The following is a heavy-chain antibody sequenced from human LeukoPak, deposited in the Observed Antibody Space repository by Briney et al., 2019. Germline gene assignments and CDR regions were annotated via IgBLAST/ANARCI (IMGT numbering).Heavy chain of an antibody. J-gene: IGHJ1*01. CDR2: ISYDGSNK. V-gene: IGHV3-30*18. CDR1: GFTFSSYG. D-gene: IGHD2-2*01. CDR3: AKEPYCSSTSCIGEYFQR. Sequence: GRSLILSCAASGFTFSSYGMHRVRQVPGKGLGWVAVISYDGSNKYYADSVKGRFTISRDNSKNTLYLQMNSLRAEDTAVYYCAKEPYCSSTSCIGEYFQRWGQGTLVTVSS.